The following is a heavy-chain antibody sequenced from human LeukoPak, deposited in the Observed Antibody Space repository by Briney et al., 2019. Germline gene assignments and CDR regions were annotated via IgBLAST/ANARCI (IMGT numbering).Heavy chain of an antibody. J-gene: IGHJ4*02. CDR1: GGSFSGYY. CDR2: INHGGST. D-gene: IGHD5-18*01. V-gene: IGHV4-34*01. Sequence: SETLSLTCAVYGGSFSGYYWSWICQPPGKGLEWIGEINHGGSTNYNPSLKSRVTISVDTSKNQFSLKLSSVTAADTAVYYCAREKERYSDYWGQGTLVTVSS. CDR3: AREKERYSDY.